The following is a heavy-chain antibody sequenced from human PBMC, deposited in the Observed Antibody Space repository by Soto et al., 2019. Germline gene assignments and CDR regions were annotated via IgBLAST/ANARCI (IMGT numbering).Heavy chain of an antibody. Sequence: SVKVSCKASGVTFSSYAISWGRQAPGQGLEWMGGIIPIFGTANYAQKFQGRVTITADESTNTAYMELSSLRSEDTAVYYCARSERFLFDPWGQGTLVTVSS. CDR3: ARSERFLFDP. V-gene: IGHV1-69*13. CDR2: IIPIFGTA. J-gene: IGHJ5*02. CDR1: GVTFSSYA. D-gene: IGHD3-3*01.